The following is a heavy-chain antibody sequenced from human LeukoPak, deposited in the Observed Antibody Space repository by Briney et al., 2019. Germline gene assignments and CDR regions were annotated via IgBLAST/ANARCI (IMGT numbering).Heavy chain of an antibody. Sequence: SETLSLTCNVSGVSIRGSNYYWGLIRQPPGKGLQWIGSIHYSGTTYYNPSLKSRVSISVDTSKNHFSLQLSSVSAADTAVYYCARTSSGPNWFDPWGQGTLVTVSS. CDR1: GVSIRGSNYY. D-gene: IGHD3-22*01. V-gene: IGHV4-39*02. CDR3: ARTSSGPNWFDP. J-gene: IGHJ5*02. CDR2: IHYSGTT.